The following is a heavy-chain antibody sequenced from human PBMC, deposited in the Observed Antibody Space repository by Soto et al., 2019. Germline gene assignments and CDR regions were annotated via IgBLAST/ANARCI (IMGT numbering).Heavy chain of an antibody. CDR3: ARGGGRVVAADFYGMDV. CDR1: GYTFTGYY. V-gene: IGHV1-2*04. CDR2: INPNSGGT. J-gene: IGHJ6*02. D-gene: IGHD2-15*01. Sequence: QVQLVQSGAEVKKPGASVKVSCKASGYTFTGYYMHWVRQAPGQGLEWMGWINPNSGGTNYAQKFQGWVTMTRDTSISTAYMELSRLRSDDTAVYYSARGGGRVVAADFYGMDVWGQGTTVTVSS.